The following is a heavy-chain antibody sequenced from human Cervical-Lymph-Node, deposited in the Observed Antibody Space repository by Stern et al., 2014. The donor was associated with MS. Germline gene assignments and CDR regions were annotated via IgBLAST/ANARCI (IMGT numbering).Heavy chain of an antibody. CDR3: ARVPSYYYGMDV. CDR2: IIPIFGTA. CDR1: GGTFSSYA. V-gene: IGHV1-69*01. Sequence: VQLLESGAEVKKPGSSVKVSCKASGGTFSSYAIRWVRQAPGQGLEWVGGIIPIFGTANYAQKFQGRVTITADESTSTAYMELSSLRSEDTAVYYCARVPSYYYGMDVWGQGTTVTVSS. J-gene: IGHJ6*02.